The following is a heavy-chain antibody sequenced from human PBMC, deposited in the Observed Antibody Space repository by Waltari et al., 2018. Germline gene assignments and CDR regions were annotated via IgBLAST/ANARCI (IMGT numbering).Heavy chain of an antibody. CDR1: GYTFTSYY. CDR2: INPSGGST. CDR3: ATTDTNTYYYYYYMDV. J-gene: IGHJ6*03. Sequence: QVQLVQSGAEVKKPGASVKVSCKASGYTFTSYYMHWVRQAPGQGLEWMGIINPSGGSTSYAQKFQGRVTMTRDTSTSTVYMELSSLRSEDTAVYYCATTDTNTYYYYYYMDVWGKGTTVTVSS. V-gene: IGHV1-46*01.